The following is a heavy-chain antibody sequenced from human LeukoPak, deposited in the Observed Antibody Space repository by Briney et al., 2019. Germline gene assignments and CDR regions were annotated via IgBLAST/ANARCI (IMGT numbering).Heavy chain of an antibody. CDR1: GFTFSSYA. V-gene: IGHV3-7*01. CDR2: IKEDGSEK. Sequence: GGSLRLSCAASGFTFSSYAMHWVRQAPGKGLEWVANIKEDGSEKNYVDSVKGRFSISRDNAKNSLYLQMNSLRVDDTAVYYCASGGSWCFNLGQGTLVTVSS. CDR3: ASGGSWCFN. D-gene: IGHD6-13*01. J-gene: IGHJ4*02.